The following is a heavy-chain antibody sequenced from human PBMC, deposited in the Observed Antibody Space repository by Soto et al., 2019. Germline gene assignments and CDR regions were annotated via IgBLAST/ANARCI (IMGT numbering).Heavy chain of an antibody. CDR2: ISAYNGNT. Sequence: GASLKVSCKASGYTFTSYGISWVRQAPGQGLEWMGWISAYNGNTNYAQKLQGRVTMTTDTSTSTAYMELRSLRSDDTAVYYCARTNALDSTTAHYYYYGMDVWGQGTTVTVSS. CDR3: ARTNALDSTTAHYYYYGMDV. D-gene: IGHD2-2*03. J-gene: IGHJ6*02. CDR1: GYTFTSYG. V-gene: IGHV1-18*04.